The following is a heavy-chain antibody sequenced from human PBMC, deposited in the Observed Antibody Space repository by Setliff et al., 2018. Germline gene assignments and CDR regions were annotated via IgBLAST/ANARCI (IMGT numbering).Heavy chain of an antibody. CDR3: ARDKRGILTGSPDY. V-gene: IGHV3-23*01. CDR1: GFTFSNYA. D-gene: IGHD3-9*01. CDR2: ISGSGAI. Sequence: GSLRLSCAASGFTFSNYAMSWVRQAPGKGLEWVSAISGSGAISYADSVKGRFTVSRDISKNTLYLQMNSLRPEDTAVYYCARDKRGILTGSPDYWGQGTLVTVSS. J-gene: IGHJ4*02.